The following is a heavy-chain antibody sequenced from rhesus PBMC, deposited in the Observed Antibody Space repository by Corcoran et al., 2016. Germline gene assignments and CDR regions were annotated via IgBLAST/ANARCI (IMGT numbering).Heavy chain of an antibody. CDR1: GYTFTSYG. CDR2: INTDTGNP. CDR3: ARRHSGSYYFPTEYFDY. Sequence: QVQLVQSGAEVKQPGASVKVSCKASGYTFTSYGMNWVRQAHGQRLEWMGWINTDTGNPTYAQGFKERFTFSMDTSISTAYLQTSSLKAEDTAVYYCARRHSGSYYFPTEYFDYWGQGVLVTVSS. D-gene: IGHD3-16*01. V-gene: IGHV7-114*01. J-gene: IGHJ4*01.